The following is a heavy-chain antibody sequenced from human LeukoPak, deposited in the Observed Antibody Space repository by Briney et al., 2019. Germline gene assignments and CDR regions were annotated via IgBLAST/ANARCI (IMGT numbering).Heavy chain of an antibody. V-gene: IGHV3-21*01. Sequence: PGGSLRLSCAASGFTFSSHSMNWVRQAPGKGLEWVSSISSSSSYIYYADSVKGRFTISRDNAKNSLYLQMNSLRAEDTAVYYCARLLDWRFDYWGQGTLVTVSS. CDR3: ARLLDWRFDY. CDR1: GFTFSSHS. CDR2: ISSSSSYI. D-gene: IGHD3-9*01. J-gene: IGHJ4*02.